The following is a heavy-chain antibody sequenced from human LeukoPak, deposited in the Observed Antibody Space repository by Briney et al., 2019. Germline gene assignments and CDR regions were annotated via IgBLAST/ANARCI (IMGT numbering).Heavy chain of an antibody. D-gene: IGHD3-22*01. CDR3: ARDSYPSSSGYALDS. V-gene: IGHV3-11*01. CDR1: GFAFSDYY. CDR2: ISSRGSSP. J-gene: IGHJ4*02. Sequence: PGGSLRLSCTGSGFAFSDYYMNWVRQAPGKGLEWISSISSRGSSPYYADSVKGRFIVSRDNANNSLFLEMSSLRVEDTAVYYCARDSYPSSSGYALDSWGQGALVTVSS.